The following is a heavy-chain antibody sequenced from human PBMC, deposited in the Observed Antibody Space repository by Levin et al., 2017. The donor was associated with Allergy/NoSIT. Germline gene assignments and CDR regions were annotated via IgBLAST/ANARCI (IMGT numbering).Heavy chain of an antibody. J-gene: IGHJ4*02. V-gene: IGHV3-74*01. CDR2: INSDGSST. CDR1: GFTFSSYW. CDR3: ARLGGNHPYDY. D-gene: IGHD4-23*01. Sequence: GESLKISCAASGFTFSSYWMHWVRQAPGKGLVWVSRINSDGSSTSYADSVKGRFTISRDNAKNTLYLQMNSLRAEDTAVYYCARLGGNHPYDYWGQGTLVTVSS.